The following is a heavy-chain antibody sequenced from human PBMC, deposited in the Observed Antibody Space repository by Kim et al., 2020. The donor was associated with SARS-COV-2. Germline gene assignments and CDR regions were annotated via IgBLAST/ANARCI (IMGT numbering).Heavy chain of an antibody. J-gene: IGHJ2*01. CDR2: ISSNGCST. CDR3: VKGIAAAGIWYFDL. D-gene: IGHD6-13*01. Sequence: GGSLRLSCSASGFPFSSYAMHWVRQAPGKGLEYVSAISSNGCSTYYADSVKGRFTIARDNSKNTLYLQMSSLRAEDTAVYYCVKGIAAAGIWYFDLWGRGTLVTVSS. CDR1: GFPFSSYA. V-gene: IGHV3-64D*09.